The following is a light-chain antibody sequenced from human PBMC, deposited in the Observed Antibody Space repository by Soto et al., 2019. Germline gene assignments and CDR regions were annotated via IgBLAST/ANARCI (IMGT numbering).Light chain of an antibody. CDR3: HQYNNWPPRT. CDR2: GAS. Sequence: EIVMTQSPASLSVSPGETATLSCRASQSISNSLAWYQQKPGQAPSLLIYGASTRATGNPARFSGSGSGTEFTLTISSVQSEDSALYYCHQYNNWPPRTFGQGTKLEIK. J-gene: IGKJ2*01. CDR1: QSISNS. V-gene: IGKV3-15*01.